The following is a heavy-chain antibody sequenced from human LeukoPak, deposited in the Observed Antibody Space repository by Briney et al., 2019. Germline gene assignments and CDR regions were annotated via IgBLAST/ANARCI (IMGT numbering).Heavy chain of an antibody. Sequence: ASVKVSCKASGYTFTGYYMHWVRQAPGQGLEWMGWINPNSGGTNYAQKFQGRVTVTRDTSISTAYMELSRLRSDDTAVYYCARDGGDCSSTSCYIRFDYWGQGTLVTVSS. CDR1: GYTFTGYY. J-gene: IGHJ4*02. CDR2: INPNSGGT. D-gene: IGHD2-2*02. V-gene: IGHV1-2*02. CDR3: ARDGGDCSSTSCYIRFDY.